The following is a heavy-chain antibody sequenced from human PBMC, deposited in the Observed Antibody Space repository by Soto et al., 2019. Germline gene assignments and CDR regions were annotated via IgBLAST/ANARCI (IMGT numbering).Heavy chain of an antibody. J-gene: IGHJ4*02. V-gene: IGHV2-5*01. CDR3: AHSIYDSSGYYYFDP. CDR1: GFSLSTSGVG. CDR2: NFWNDDK. D-gene: IGHD3-22*01. Sequence: SGPTLVNPTQTLTLTCTFSGFSLSTSGVGVGWIRQPPGKALEWLAFNFWNDDKRYSPSLKNRLTITKDTSKKQVVLTMTNMDPVDTATYFCAHSIYDSSGYYYFDPWGQGTLVTVSS.